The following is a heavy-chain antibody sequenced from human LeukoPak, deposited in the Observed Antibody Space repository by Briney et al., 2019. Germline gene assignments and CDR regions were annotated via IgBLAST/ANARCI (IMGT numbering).Heavy chain of an antibody. Sequence: SETLSLTCAVYGGSFSGYYWTWIRQPPGKGLEWIGEMNHSGSANYNPSLKSRVTISVDTSKNQCSLRLSSVTAADTAVYYCASLGGGSTVTTYLNYWGQGTLVTVSS. CDR1: GGSFSGYY. D-gene: IGHD4-17*01. J-gene: IGHJ4*02. CDR2: MNHSGSA. CDR3: ASLGGGSTVTTYLNY. V-gene: IGHV4-34*01.